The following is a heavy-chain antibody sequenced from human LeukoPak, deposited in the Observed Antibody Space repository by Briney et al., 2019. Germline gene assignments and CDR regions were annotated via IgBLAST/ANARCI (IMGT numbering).Heavy chain of an antibody. Sequence: SETLSLTCSVSHYSITSGYYWSWIRQPAGKGLEWIGRIYTSGSTNYNPSLKSRVTMSVDTSKNQFSLKLSSVTAADTAVYYCASGSPHYYDSSGSYVGFDYWGQGTLVTVSS. CDR2: IYTSGST. CDR3: ASGSPHYYDSSGSYVGFDY. CDR1: HYSITSGYY. V-gene: IGHV4-4*07. D-gene: IGHD3-22*01. J-gene: IGHJ4*02.